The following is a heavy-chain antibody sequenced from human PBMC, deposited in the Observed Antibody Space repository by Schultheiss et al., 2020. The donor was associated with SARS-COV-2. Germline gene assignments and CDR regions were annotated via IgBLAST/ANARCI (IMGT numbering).Heavy chain of an antibody. CDR2: IYPGDSDT. CDR3: AGGGLYCSGGSCSDY. J-gene: IGHJ4*02. V-gene: IGHV5-51*01. Sequence: GESLKISCKGSGYSFTSYWIGWVRQMPGKGLEWMGIIYPGDSDTRYSPSFQGQVTISADKSISTAYLQWSSLKASDTAMYYCAGGGLYCSGGSCSDYWGQGTLVTVSS. CDR1: GYSFTSYW. D-gene: IGHD2-15*01.